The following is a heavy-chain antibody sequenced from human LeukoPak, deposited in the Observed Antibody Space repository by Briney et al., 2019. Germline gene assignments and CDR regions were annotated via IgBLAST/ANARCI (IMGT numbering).Heavy chain of an antibody. J-gene: IGHJ4*02. Sequence: GGSLRLSCAASGFTFSDYWMSWVRQAPGKGLEWVANIKYHGSDEHYVDSVRGRFTISRDNAKNSLFLQMDSLRAEDTAVYYCARIGGSGTYWDYWGQGTLVTVSS. CDR3: ARIGGSGTYWDY. CDR2: IKYHGSDE. CDR1: GFTFSDYW. V-gene: IGHV3-7*01. D-gene: IGHD3-10*01.